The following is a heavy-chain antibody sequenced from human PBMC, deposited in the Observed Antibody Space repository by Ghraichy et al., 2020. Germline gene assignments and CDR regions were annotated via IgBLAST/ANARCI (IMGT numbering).Heavy chain of an antibody. D-gene: IGHD6-6*01. CDR2: VKTKSEGGTI. CDR1: GFTFNDAW. Sequence: GGSLRLSCAASGFTFNDAWMNWVRQAPGKGLQWIGRVKTKSEGGTIDYAAPVKGRFTISRDDSKDTLYLQMDNLRSDDTAVYYCSTSAVLGHWGQGTLVNVSS. J-gene: IGHJ4*02. V-gene: IGHV3-15*01. CDR3: STSAVLGH.